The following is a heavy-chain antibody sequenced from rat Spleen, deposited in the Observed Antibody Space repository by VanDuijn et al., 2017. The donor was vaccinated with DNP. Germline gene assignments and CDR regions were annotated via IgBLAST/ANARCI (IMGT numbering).Heavy chain of an antibody. Sequence: EVQLQESGPGLVEPSQSLSLTCSVTGYSITSNYWGWIRKFPGNKMEWIGHISYSGSTGYNPSLKSRISITRDTSKNQYFLQLHSVTTEDTAKYYCARWGYWYFDFWGPGTMITVSS. J-gene: IGHJ1*01. V-gene: IGHV3-1*01. CDR2: ISYSGST. CDR3: ARWGYWYFDF. CDR1: GYSITSNY.